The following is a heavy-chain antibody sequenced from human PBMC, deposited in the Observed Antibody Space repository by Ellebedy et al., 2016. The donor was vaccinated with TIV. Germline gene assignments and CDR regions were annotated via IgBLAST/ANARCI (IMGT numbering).Heavy chain of an antibody. CDR1: GFTFSSYA. Sequence: PGGSLRLSCAASGFTFSSYAMHWVRQAPGKGLEYVSAISSNGGSTYYANSVKGRFTISRDNSKNTLYLQMGSLRAEDMAVYYCARSNSGSYLGSDAFDIWGQGTMVTVSS. CDR2: ISSNGGST. V-gene: IGHV3-64*01. D-gene: IGHD1-26*01. J-gene: IGHJ3*02. CDR3: ARSNSGSYLGSDAFDI.